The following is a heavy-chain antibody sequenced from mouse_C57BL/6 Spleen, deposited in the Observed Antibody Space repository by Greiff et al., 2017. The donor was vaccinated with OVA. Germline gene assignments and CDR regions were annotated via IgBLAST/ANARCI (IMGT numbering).Heavy chain of an antibody. CDR3: ARSYDYGSSYGYFDV. D-gene: IGHD1-1*01. Sequence: EVQLQQSGPELVKPGASVKIPCKASGYTFTDYNMDWVKQSHGKSLEWIGDINPNNGGTIYNQKFKGKATLTVDKSSSTAYMERRSLTSEDTAVYYCARSYDYGSSYGYFDVWGTGTTVTVSS. CDR2: INPNNGGT. J-gene: IGHJ1*03. V-gene: IGHV1-18*01. CDR1: GYTFTDYN.